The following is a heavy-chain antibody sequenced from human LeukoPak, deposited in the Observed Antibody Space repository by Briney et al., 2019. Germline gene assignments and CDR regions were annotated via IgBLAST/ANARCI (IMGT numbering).Heavy chain of an antibody. CDR3: ARDSPHYYDSSGYHYDAFDI. D-gene: IGHD3-22*01. Sequence: SETLSLTCSVSGDSVSRSDSYWDWIRQPPGKGLEWIGTIYYSGRTYYSPSLKSRVTMSVDPSNNQFSLKLSSVTAADTAVYYCARDSPHYYDSSGYHYDAFDIWGQGTMVTVSS. CDR1: GDSVSRSDSY. J-gene: IGHJ3*02. V-gene: IGHV4-39*02. CDR2: IYYSGRT.